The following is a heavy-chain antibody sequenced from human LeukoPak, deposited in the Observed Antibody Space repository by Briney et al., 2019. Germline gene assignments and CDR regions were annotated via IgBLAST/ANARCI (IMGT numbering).Heavy chain of an antibody. CDR1: GFTFSSYD. V-gene: IGHV3-13*01. D-gene: IGHD6-13*01. CDR2: IGTAGDT. Sequence: GGSLRLSCAASGFTFSSYDMHWVRQATGKGLEWVSAIGTAGDTYYPGSVKGRFTISRENAKNSLYLQMNSLRAGDTAVYYCARGSSSWYGGHYFDYWGQGILVTVSS. J-gene: IGHJ4*02. CDR3: ARGSSSWYGGHYFDY.